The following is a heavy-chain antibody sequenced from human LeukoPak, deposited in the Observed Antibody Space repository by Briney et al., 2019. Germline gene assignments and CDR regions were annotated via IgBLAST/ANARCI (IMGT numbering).Heavy chain of an antibody. CDR2: IYYSGST. Sequence: PSQTLSLTCTVSGGSISSGSYYWSWIRQPPGKGLEWIGSIYYSGSTYYNPSLKSRLTISVDTSKNQFSLKLSSVTAADTAVYYCARSALLYTSAWYYFDYWGQGTLVTVSS. J-gene: IGHJ4*02. CDR1: GGSISSGSYY. D-gene: IGHD6-19*01. V-gene: IGHV4-39*01. CDR3: ARSALLYTSAWYYFDY.